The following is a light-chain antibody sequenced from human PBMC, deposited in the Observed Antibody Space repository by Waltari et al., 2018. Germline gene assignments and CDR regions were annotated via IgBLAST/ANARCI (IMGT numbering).Light chain of an antibody. J-gene: IGLJ2*01. V-gene: IGLV1-47*01. CDR3: AAWDDSLSRVI. Sequence: QSVLTQPPSASGTPGPRVTISCSGSSSNIGNKYVYWYQEFPGTAPKLLMYKTNQRASGVPDRCSGSKSGTSMSLAISGLRTEDEADYYCAAWDDSLSRVIFGGGTKLTVL. CDR2: KTN. CDR1: SSNIGNKY.